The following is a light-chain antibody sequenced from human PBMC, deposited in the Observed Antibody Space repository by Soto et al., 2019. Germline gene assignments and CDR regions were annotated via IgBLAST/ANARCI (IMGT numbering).Light chain of an antibody. CDR2: LNSDGSH. Sequence: QSVLTQSPSASASLGASVKLTCTLSSGHSSYAIAWHQQQPEKGPRYLMKLNSDGSHSKGDGIPDRFSGSSSGAERDLTIASLQSEDEADYYGQTWGTGSVVFGGGTKLTVL. CDR3: QTWGTGSVV. J-gene: IGLJ2*01. V-gene: IGLV4-69*01. CDR1: SGHSSYA.